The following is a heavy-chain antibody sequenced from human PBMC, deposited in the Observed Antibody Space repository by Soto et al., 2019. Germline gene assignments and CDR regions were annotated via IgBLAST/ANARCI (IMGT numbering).Heavy chain of an antibody. CDR3: ARGPMAAAGYYYYGIDV. D-gene: IGHD6-13*01. J-gene: IGHJ6*02. V-gene: IGHV4-34*01. CDR1: GGSFSGYY. CDR2: INHSGST. Sequence: QVQLQQWGAGLLKPSETLSLTCAVYGGSFSGYYWSWIRQPPGKGLEWIGEINHSGSTNYNQSLKSRVTISVDTSKNQFSLKLSSVTAADTAVYYCARGPMAAAGYYYYGIDVWGQGTTVTVSS.